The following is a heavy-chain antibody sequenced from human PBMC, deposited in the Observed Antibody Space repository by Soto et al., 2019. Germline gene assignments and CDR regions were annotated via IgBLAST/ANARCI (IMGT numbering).Heavy chain of an antibody. CDR1: GYTFTEYY. Sequence: ASVKVSCKASGYTFTEYYIHWVRQAPGQGLEWMGWINPSSGATKSAQRFQGSVTMTRDTSITTAYMELTRLTSDDTAVYYCARGGCTDGVCTYYFDYWGQGTLVTVSS. V-gene: IGHV1-2*02. CDR2: INPSSGAT. J-gene: IGHJ4*02. CDR3: ARGGCTDGVCTYYFDY. D-gene: IGHD2-8*01.